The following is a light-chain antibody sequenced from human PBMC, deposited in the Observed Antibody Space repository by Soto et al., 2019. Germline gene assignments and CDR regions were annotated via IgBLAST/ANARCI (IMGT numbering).Light chain of an antibody. Sequence: AIQLTQSPSSLSASVGDRVTITCRASQGISSALAWYKQKPGKAPKLLIYDASSLESGVPSRFSGSGSGTDFTLTISSLQPEEFATYYCQQFNSYPRTFGQGTKVEIK. J-gene: IGKJ1*01. V-gene: IGKV1-13*02. CDR1: QGISSA. CDR2: DAS. CDR3: QQFNSYPRT.